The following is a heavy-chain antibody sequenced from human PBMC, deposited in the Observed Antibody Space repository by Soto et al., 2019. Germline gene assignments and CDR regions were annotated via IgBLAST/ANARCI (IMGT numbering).Heavy chain of an antibody. D-gene: IGHD5-12*01. CDR1: GGSIGSSNW. Sequence: PSETLSLTFAVYGGSIGSSNWWSWVRQPPGKGLEWIWEIYHSGSTNSNPSLKSRITISVAKSKIPLSLKLSSVTAADTAVYYCARVLRDRGYSGYGGIDYYGMDVWGQGTTVTVSS. J-gene: IGHJ6*02. CDR2: IYHSGST. V-gene: IGHV4-4*02. CDR3: ARVLRDRGYSGYGGIDYYGMDV.